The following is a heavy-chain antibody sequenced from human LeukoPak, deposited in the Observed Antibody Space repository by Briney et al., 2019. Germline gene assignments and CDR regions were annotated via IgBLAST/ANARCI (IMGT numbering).Heavy chain of an antibody. V-gene: IGHV4-39*07. CDR2: IYYSGST. J-gene: IGHJ1*01. CDR3: ARAFGSGYHEYFQH. Sequence: SETLSLTCTVSGGSISSSSYYWGWIRQPPGKGLEWIGSIYYSGSTYYNPSLKSRVTISVDTSKNQFSLKLSSVTAADTAVYYCARAFGSGYHEYFQHWGQGTLVTVSS. D-gene: IGHD3-22*01. CDR1: GGSISSSSYY.